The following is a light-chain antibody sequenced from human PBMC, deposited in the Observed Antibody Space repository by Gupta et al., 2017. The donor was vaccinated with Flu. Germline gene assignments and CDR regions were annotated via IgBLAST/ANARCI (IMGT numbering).Light chain of an antibody. CDR3: QQFGTIPFT. Sequence: GTLSLSPGERATLSCRASQGVSSNFLAWYQQKPGQAPRLLMSGASYRATGTPDRFSGSGSGTDFTLVINSLEPGDFAVYFCQQFGTIPFTFGPGIRLDIK. J-gene: IGKJ3*01. CDR2: GAS. CDR1: QGVSSNF. V-gene: IGKV3-20*01.